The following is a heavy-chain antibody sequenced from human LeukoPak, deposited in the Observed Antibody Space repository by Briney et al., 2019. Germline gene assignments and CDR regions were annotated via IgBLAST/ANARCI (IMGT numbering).Heavy chain of an antibody. V-gene: IGHV4-34*01. CDR3: ARARNDFWSGSYYFDY. CDR2: INHSGST. Sequence: SETLSLTCAVYGGSFSGYYWSWIRQPPGKGLEWIGEINHSGSTNYNPSLKSRVTISVDTSKNQFSLKLSSVTAADTAVYYCARARNDFWSGSYYFDYWGQGTLVTVSS. J-gene: IGHJ4*02. CDR1: GGSFSGYY. D-gene: IGHD3-3*01.